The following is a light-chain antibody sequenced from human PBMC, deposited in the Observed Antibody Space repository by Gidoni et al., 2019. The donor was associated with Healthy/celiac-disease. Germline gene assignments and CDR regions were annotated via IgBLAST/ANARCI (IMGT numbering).Light chain of an antibody. CDR3: QQSYSIPWT. Sequence: DIQMTQSPFSLSASIGDRVTITCRASQSISSYLNWYQQKPGKAPKLLIYAASSLQSGVPSRFSGSGSGTDYTLTINSLQPEDFATYFCQQSYSIPWTFGQGTKVEIK. V-gene: IGKV1-39*01. CDR1: QSISSY. CDR2: AAS. J-gene: IGKJ1*01.